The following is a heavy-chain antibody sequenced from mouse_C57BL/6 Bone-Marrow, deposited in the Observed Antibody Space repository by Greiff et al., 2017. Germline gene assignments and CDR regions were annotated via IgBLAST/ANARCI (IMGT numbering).Heavy chain of an antibody. CDR1: GFTFSDYY. CDR2: ISNGGGST. V-gene: IGHV5-12*01. D-gene: IGHD2-4*01. CDR3: ARDYDGWYFDV. Sequence: EVQLVESGGGLVQPGGSLKLSCAASGFTFSDYYMYWVRQTPEKRLEWVAYISNGGGSTYYPDTVKGRFTISRDNAKNTLYLQMSRLKSEDTAMYYCARDYDGWYFDVWGTGTTVTVSS. J-gene: IGHJ1*03.